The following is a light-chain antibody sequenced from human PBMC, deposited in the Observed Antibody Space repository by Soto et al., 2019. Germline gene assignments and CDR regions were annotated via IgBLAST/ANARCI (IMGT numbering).Light chain of an antibody. Sequence: QSVLTQPPSASGTPGQKVTISCSGSSSNVDSNTVNWFQQLPGAAPTLLIFTNNQRPSGVPDRFFGSKSGTSASLAISGLQSEDEADYHCAAWDDSLNGVVFGGGTQLTVL. V-gene: IGLV1-44*01. J-gene: IGLJ3*02. CDR1: SSNVDSNT. CDR3: AAWDDSLNGVV. CDR2: TNN.